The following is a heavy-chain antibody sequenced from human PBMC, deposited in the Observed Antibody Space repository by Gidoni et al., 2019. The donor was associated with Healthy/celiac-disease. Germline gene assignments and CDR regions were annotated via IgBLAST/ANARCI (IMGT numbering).Heavy chain of an antibody. CDR1: GYTFTRYD. Sequence: QVQLVQSGAEVKKPGASVKVSCKASGYTFTRYDINWVRQATGQGLEWMGWMNPNSGNTGYAQKFQGRVTMTRNTSISTAYMELSSLRSEDTAVYYCARKGVRGAAKPGNNWFDPWGQGTLVTVSS. D-gene: IGHD2-2*01. CDR2: MNPNSGNT. J-gene: IGHJ5*02. V-gene: IGHV1-8*01. CDR3: ARKGVRGAAKPGNNWFDP.